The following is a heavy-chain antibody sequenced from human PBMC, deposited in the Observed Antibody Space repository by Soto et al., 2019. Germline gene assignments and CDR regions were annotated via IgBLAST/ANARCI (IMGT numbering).Heavy chain of an antibody. CDR2: IIPIFGTA. D-gene: IGHD3-3*01. Sequence: SVKVSCKASGGTFSSYAISWVRQAPGQGLEWMGGIIPIFGTANYAQKFQGRVTITADESTSTAYMELSSLRSEDTAVYYCARDWYDFWSGYSGFGGMDVWGQGTTVTSP. CDR1: GGTFSSYA. V-gene: IGHV1-69*13. J-gene: IGHJ6*02. CDR3: ARDWYDFWSGYSGFGGMDV.